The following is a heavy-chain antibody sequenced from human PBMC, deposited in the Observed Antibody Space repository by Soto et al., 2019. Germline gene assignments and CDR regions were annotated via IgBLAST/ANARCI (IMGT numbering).Heavy chain of an antibody. Sequence: LRLSCVASGFPFNPYAMSWVRQAPGKGLEWVSGISGSGAFTYYADSVKGRFTISRDNSKNTLSLRLNSLRAEDTAIYYCVSPPRSFYDTFTGIPYAPFYFDYWGQGTPGTVFS. CDR1: GFPFNPYA. CDR2: ISGSGAFT. D-gene: IGHD3-9*01. CDR3: VSPPRSFYDTFTGIPYAPFYFDY. J-gene: IGHJ4*02. V-gene: IGHV3-23*01.